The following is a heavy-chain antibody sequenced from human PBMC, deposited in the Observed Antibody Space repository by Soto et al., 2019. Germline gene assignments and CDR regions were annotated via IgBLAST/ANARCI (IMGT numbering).Heavy chain of an antibody. CDR2: IYYSGTT. D-gene: IGHD2-15*01. J-gene: IGHJ4*02. Sequence: QVQLQESGPGLVKPSETLSLTCTVSGGSMSSYYWSWIRQPPGMGLEWIGYIYYSGTTNYNPSLKSRVTISVDTSKNQCSLQLSSVTPADTAVYYCARGGTVVNGFDYWGQGTLVTGSS. CDR3: ARGGTVVNGFDY. V-gene: IGHV4-59*01. CDR1: GGSMSSYY.